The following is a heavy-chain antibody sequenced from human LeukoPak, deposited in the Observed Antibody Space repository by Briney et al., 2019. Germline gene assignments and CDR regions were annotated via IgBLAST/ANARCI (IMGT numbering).Heavy chain of an antibody. D-gene: IGHD5-24*01. CDR3: AKDYDGYTFDI. J-gene: IGHJ3*02. CDR2: ISYDGSNK. CDR1: GFTFSSYA. Sequence: PGRSLRLSCAASGFTFSSYAMHWVRQAPGKGLEWVAVISYDGSNKYYADSVKGRFTISRGTSKNTLFLQMNSLRAEDTAVYYCAKDYDGYTFDIWGQGTMVTVSP. V-gene: IGHV3-30-3*01.